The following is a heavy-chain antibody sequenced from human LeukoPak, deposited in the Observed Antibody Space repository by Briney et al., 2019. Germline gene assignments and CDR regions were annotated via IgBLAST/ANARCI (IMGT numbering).Heavy chain of an antibody. J-gene: IGHJ4*02. D-gene: IGHD3-10*01. Sequence: PGGSLRLSCAASGFSFSNAWMSWVRQAPGKGLEWVGRIKSKTDGGTIDYAAPVKGRFTISRDDSKNTLFLQVNSLKIEDTAVYYCTTATFRPVGLWGQGTLVTVSS. V-gene: IGHV3-15*05. CDR1: GFSFSNAW. CDR2: IKSKTDGGTI. CDR3: TTATFRPVGL.